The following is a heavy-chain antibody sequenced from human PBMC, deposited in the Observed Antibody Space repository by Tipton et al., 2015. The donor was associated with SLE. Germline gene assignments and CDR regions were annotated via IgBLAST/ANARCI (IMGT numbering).Heavy chain of an antibody. CDR2: VYSSGSA. CDR3: ARGDVD. CDR1: GESITSYY. D-gene: IGHD5-24*01. J-gene: IGHJ4*02. V-gene: IGHV4-4*07. Sequence: TLSLTCSVSGESITSYYWGWFRQSTGRGLEWIGRVYSSGSANYNPALISRVSMSVDTSKNQFFLTLRSVTAADTAVYFCARGDVDWGQGTLVTVSS.